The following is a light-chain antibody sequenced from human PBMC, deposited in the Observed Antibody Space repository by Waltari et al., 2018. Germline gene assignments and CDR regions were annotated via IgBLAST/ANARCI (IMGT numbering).Light chain of an antibody. CDR3: CSYAGSRIHVL. CDR2: YVS. Sequence: QSALTQPASVSGSPGQSITISCTGTSSAVGGYNYVPWYQQYPDKAPKLLIYYVSKRPSGVSNPFSGSKSGNTASLTISGLQAEDEADYYCCSYAGSRIHVLFGGGTKLTVL. CDR1: SSAVGGYNY. J-gene: IGLJ2*01. V-gene: IGLV2-23*02.